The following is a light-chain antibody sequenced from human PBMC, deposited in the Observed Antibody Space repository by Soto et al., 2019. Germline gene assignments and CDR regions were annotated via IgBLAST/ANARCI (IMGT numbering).Light chain of an antibody. Sequence: EIVLTQSPAPLSLSPRERATLSCRARQSTGSSLAWYQHKPGQAPRLLIYDASNRDTGIPARFSGSESGTDCTLTVSTLEPEDFAVYYCQQRSSWSLLWTFGGGTKVEI. CDR1: QSTGSS. J-gene: IGKJ4*01. CDR3: QQRSSWSLLWT. CDR2: DAS. V-gene: IGKV3-11*01.